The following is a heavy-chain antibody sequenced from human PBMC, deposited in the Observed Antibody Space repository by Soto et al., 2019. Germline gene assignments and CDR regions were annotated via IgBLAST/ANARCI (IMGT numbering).Heavy chain of an antibody. V-gene: IGHV4-4*07. CDR1: GGSISSYY. CDR3: AREERWLQTKYFQL. J-gene: IGHJ1*01. CDR2: IYTSGST. D-gene: IGHD5-12*01. Sequence: QVQLQESGPGLVKPSETLSLTCTVSGGSISSYYWSWIRQPAGKGLEWIGRIYTSGSTNYNPSLKSRVTMSVDTSKNQFSLKLSSVTAADTAVYYCAREERWLQTKYFQLWGQGTLVTVSS.